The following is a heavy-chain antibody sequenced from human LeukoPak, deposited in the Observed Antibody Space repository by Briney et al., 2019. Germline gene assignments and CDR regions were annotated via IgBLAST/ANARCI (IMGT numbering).Heavy chain of an antibody. V-gene: IGHV1-69*05. CDR2: IIPIFGTA. CDR1: GGTFSSYA. Sequence: SSVKVSCKASGGTFSSYAISWVRQAPGQGLEWMGGIIPIFGTANYAQKFQGRVTITTDESTSTAYMELSSLRSEDTAVYYCAHNYGSGSYYTYYFDHWGQGTLVTVSS. CDR3: AHNYGSGSYYTYYFDH. J-gene: IGHJ4*02. D-gene: IGHD3-10*01.